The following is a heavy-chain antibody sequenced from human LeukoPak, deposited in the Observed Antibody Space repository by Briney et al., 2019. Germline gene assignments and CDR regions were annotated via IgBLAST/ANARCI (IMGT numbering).Heavy chain of an antibody. J-gene: IGHJ5*02. CDR2: IKQDGSEK. CDR1: GFTFSSYW. Sequence: GGSLRLSCAASGFTFSSYWMHWVRQAPGKGLEWVANIKQDGSEKYYVDSVKGRFTISRDNAKNSLYLQMNSLRAEDTAVYYCARGGVTTGNWFDPWGQGTLVTVSS. V-gene: IGHV3-7*01. CDR3: ARGGVTTGNWFDP. D-gene: IGHD4-17*01.